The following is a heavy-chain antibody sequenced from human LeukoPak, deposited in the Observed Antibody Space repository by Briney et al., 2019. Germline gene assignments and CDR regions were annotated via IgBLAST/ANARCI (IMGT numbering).Heavy chain of an antibody. CDR1: GFTFSSYN. J-gene: IGHJ4*02. D-gene: IGHD1-26*01. CDR3: ARDPPSGTYFCDY. V-gene: IGHV3-48*01. Sequence: PGGSLRLSCAASGFTFSSYNMNWVRQAPGKGLEWVSYISSSSSTIYYADSVKGRFTISRDNAKNSLYLQMNSLRAEDTAVYYCARDPPSGTYFCDYWGQGTLVTVSS. CDR2: ISSSSSTI.